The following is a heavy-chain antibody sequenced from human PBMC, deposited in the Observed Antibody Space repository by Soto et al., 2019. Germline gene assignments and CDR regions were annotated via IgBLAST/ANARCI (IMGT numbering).Heavy chain of an antibody. CDR2: IYESGYT. J-gene: IGHJ5*02. CDR1: GASVSTGAYY. Sequence: SETLSLTCTVSGASVSTGAYYWGWVRQRPGKGLGWVGYIYESGYTYYSTSLKSRLTISLDRSNNQFSLGLTSVTAADTAVYYCVRALRHTAMVYPWFDPCGQGTLVTVSS. D-gene: IGHD5-18*01. CDR3: VRALRHTAMVYPWFDP. V-gene: IGHV4-31*03.